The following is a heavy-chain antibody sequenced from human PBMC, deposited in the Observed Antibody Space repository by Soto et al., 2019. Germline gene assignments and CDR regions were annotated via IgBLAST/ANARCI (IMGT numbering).Heavy chain of an antibody. D-gene: IGHD3-9*01. J-gene: IGHJ4*02. CDR3: AHKGPEDWPLDY. Sequence: QITLKESGPTLVRPTQHLTLTCAFSGFSLSTSGVGVGWIRQPPGKALEWLAVIYWDDSKHYSPSLRSRLTITKDTSKNHVVLTMTNMDPMDTGTYYCAHKGPEDWPLDYWGQGTLVTVSS. V-gene: IGHV2-5*02. CDR2: IYWDDSK. CDR1: GFSLSTSGVG.